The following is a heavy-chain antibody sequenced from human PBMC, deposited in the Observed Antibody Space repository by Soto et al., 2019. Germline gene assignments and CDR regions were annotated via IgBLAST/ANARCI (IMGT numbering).Heavy chain of an antibody. CDR1: GASVSSHH. J-gene: IGHJ4*02. CDR3: AAYRRGEGGRGY. Sequence: QVQLQESGPGVVKPSETLSLTCTVSGASVSSHHWTWIRQPPGKGLEWIGDYSDSASYSPSLKSRVTTPADASKNQFSLNLSSVTAADTAVYYCAAYRRGEGGRGYWGQGTLVTVSS. V-gene: IGHV4-59*08. D-gene: IGHD6-19*01. CDR2: DYSDSA.